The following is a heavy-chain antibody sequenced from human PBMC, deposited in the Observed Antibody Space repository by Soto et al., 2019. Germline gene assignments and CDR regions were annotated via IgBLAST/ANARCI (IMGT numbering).Heavy chain of an antibody. D-gene: IGHD6-19*01. CDR2: IYWDDDK. J-gene: IGHJ4*02. CDR1: GFSFSTSQVG. V-gene: IGHV2-5*02. CDR3: AHRPGGYMSGWDNGYFDH. Sequence: SGPTLVNPTQTLTLTCTFSGFSFSTSQVGVGWIRQPPGKAQEWLGLIYWDDDKRYSPSLRSRLAITKDTSKNQVGLTMTNVDPVDTATYFCAHRPGGYMSGWDNGYFDHWGRGALVTVSS.